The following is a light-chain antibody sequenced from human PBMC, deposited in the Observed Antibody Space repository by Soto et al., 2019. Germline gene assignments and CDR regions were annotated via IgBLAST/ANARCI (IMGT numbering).Light chain of an antibody. CDR1: SSDVGGYNY. CDR3: SSYTSSSTLVV. J-gene: IGLJ2*01. V-gene: IGLV2-14*01. Sequence: QSALTQPASVSASPGQSITISCTGTSSDVGGYNYVSWYQQHPGKAPKLMIYDVSNRPSGVSNRFSGSESGNTASLTISGLQAEDEADYYCSSYTSSSTLVVFGGGTKLTVL. CDR2: DVS.